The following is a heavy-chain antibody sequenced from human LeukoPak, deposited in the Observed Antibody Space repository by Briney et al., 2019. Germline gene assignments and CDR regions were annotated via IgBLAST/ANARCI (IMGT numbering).Heavy chain of an antibody. CDR2: IRSNGDTA. D-gene: IGHD1-1*01. CDR3: AKGQELDDGVFDS. J-gene: IGHJ4*02. V-gene: IGHV3-23*01. CDR1: GFTFSNYA. Sequence: GGSLRLSCVASGFTFSNYAMTWVRQAPGKGLEWVSTIRSNGDTAYNADSVRGRFAISRDNSKNALFLQMNSLRVEDTAIYYCAKGQELDDGVFDSWGQGTLVTVSS.